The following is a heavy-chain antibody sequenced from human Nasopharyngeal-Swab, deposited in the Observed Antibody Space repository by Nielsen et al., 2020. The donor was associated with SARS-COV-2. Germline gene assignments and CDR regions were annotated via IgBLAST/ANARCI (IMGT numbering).Heavy chain of an antibody. V-gene: IGHV3-73*01. Sequence: GESLKISCAASGFIFSGSSLHWVRQASGKGLEWIGRIRSRANSYATVYAASVKGRFTISRDDSKNTAYLQMNSLKTEDTAVYYCARAKDDSSGSLFDYWGQGNLVTVSS. CDR3: ARAKDDSSGSLFDY. CDR2: IRSRANSYAT. J-gene: IGHJ4*02. CDR1: GFIFSGSS. D-gene: IGHD3-22*01.